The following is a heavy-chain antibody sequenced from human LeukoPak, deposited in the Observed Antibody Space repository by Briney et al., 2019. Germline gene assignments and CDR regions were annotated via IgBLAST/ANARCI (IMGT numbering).Heavy chain of an antibody. CDR3: ARDVVRGVITDY. Sequence: PGGSLRLSCTASGFTFSCYWMSWARQAPGEGLEWVAIIKQDGSEKYYVDSMRGRFTISRKNAKNSLYLQMNSLRAEDTAVYYCARDVVRGVITDYWGQGTLVTVSS. CDR2: IKQDGSEK. CDR1: GFTFSCYW. V-gene: IGHV3-7*01. J-gene: IGHJ4*02. D-gene: IGHD3-10*01.